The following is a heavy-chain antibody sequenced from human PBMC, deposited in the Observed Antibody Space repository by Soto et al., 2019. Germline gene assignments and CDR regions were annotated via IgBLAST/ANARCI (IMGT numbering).Heavy chain of an antibody. CDR1: GGSISSGGYS. V-gene: IGHV4-30-2*01. J-gene: IGHJ4*02. D-gene: IGHD6-19*01. CDR2: ISHSGST. CDR3: ARGGLLPDY. Sequence: PSETLSLTCAVSGGSISSGGYSWSWIRQPPGKGLEWIGYISHSGSTYFNPSLKSRVTISVDRSKNQFSLKLSSVTAADTAVYYCARGGLLPDYWGQGTLVTVPQ.